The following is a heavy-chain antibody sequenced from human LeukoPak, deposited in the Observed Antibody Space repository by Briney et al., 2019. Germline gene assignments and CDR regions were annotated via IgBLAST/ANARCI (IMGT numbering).Heavy chain of an antibody. D-gene: IGHD1-14*01. J-gene: IGHJ4*02. Sequence: ASVKVSCKASGYTFTGYYMHWVRQAPGQGLEWMGWINPNSGGTNYAQKFQGRVTMTRDMSISTAYMELSRLRSDDTAVYYCREVTASGFDYWGQGTLVTVSS. CDR2: INPNSGGT. CDR1: GYTFTGYY. CDR3: REVTASGFDY. V-gene: IGHV1-2*02.